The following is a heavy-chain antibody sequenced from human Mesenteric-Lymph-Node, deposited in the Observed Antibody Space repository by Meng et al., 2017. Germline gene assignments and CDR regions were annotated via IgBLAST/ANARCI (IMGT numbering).Heavy chain of an antibody. D-gene: IGHD6-19*01. V-gene: IGHV3-33*01. CDR2: IWGDGSLR. Sequence: GESLKISCGASGFTFSTYGMHWVRQAPGKGLEWVAVIWGDGSLRFYADSVKGRFTISRDNSKNTLYLQMNSLRAEDTAVYYCARDLAVAGRLGFDYWGQGTLVTVSS. J-gene: IGHJ4*02. CDR3: ARDLAVAGRLGFDY. CDR1: GFTFSTYG.